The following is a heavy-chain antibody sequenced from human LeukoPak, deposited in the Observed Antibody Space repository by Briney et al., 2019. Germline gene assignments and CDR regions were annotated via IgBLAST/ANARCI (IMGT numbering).Heavy chain of an antibody. CDR3: ARDSYCRGINCYAFDP. D-gene: IGHD2-2*01. V-gene: IGHV1-2*02. J-gene: IGHJ5*02. CDR2: INPNSGGT. CDR1: GYIFTSYG. Sequence: GASVKVSCKASGYIFTSYGISWVRQAPGQGLEWMGWINPNSGGTNYAQKFQGRVTMTRDTSITTAYMELSRLRSDDTAVYFCARDSYCRGINCYAFDPWGQGTLATVSS.